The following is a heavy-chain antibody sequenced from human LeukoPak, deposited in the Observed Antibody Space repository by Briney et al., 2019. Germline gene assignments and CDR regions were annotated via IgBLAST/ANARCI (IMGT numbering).Heavy chain of an antibody. V-gene: IGHV1-2*06. CDR2: INPNTGGT. Sequence: GASVKVSCKASGYTFTGYYIHWVRQAPGQGLEWMGRINPNTGGTDYAQKFQGRVNMTRDASITTAYMKLSTLTSDDTAISYCAKVPPSITAAGNWLGPWGQGALVTVSS. CDR1: GYTFTGYY. J-gene: IGHJ5*02. CDR3: AKVPPSITAAGNWLGP. D-gene: IGHD6-13*01.